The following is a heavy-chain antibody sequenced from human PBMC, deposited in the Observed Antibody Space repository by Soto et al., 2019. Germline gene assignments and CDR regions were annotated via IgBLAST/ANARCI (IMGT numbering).Heavy chain of an antibody. J-gene: IGHJ4*02. CDR3: ARGVLWRAVHDY. D-gene: IGHD2-21*01. Sequence: ASVKVSCKASGGTFSSYAISWVRQAPGQGLEWMGWINPNSGGTNYAQKFQGRVTMTRDTSISTAYMELSRLRSDDTAVYYCARGVLWRAVHDYWGQGTLVTVSS. CDR1: GGTFSSYA. V-gene: IGHV1-2*02. CDR2: INPNSGGT.